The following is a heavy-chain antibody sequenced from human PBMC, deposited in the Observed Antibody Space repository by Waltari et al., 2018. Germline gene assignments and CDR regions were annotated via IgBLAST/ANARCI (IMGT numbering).Heavy chain of an antibody. CDR1: GFTFSSYA. CDR3: AKSIRGVIVRYFDY. V-gene: IGHV3-23*03. D-gene: IGHD3-10*01. CDR2: IYSGGST. J-gene: IGHJ4*02. Sequence: EVQLLESGGGLVQPGGSLRLSCAASGFTFSSYAMSWVRQAPGKGLEWVSVIYSGGSTYYADSVKGRFTISRDNSKNTLYLQMNSLRAEDTAVYYFAKSIRGVIVRYFDYWGQGTLVTVSS.